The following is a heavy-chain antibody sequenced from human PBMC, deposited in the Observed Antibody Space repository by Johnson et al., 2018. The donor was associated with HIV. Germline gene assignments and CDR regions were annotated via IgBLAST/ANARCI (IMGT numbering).Heavy chain of an antibody. CDR1: GFTFDDYA. V-gene: IGHV3-23*04. J-gene: IGHJ3*01. CDR2: ISGSGGST. D-gene: IGHD3-16*01. CDR3: AISHRTWGSVWDDASDV. Sequence: VQLVESGGGVVQPGRSLRLSCAASGFTFDDYAMSWVGQAPGKGLAWVSAISGSGGSTFYADTMKGRFTLSRDNSKNTLFLQMNSLRTEDTAVYYCAISHRTWGSVWDDASDVWGQGAMVAVSP.